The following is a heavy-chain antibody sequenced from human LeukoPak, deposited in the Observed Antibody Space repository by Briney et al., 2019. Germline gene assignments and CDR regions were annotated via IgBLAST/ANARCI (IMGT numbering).Heavy chain of an antibody. J-gene: IGHJ4*02. CDR3: ARGYYDILTGYSPDFDY. CDR2: ISSSSSYI. D-gene: IGHD3-9*01. CDR1: GFTFSSYS. V-gene: IGHV3-21*01. Sequence: GWSLRLSCAASGFTFSSYSMNWVRQAPGKGLEWVSSISSSSSYIYYADSVEGRFTISRDNAKNSLYLRMNSLRAEDTAVYYCARGYYDILTGYSPDFDYWGQGTLVTVSS.